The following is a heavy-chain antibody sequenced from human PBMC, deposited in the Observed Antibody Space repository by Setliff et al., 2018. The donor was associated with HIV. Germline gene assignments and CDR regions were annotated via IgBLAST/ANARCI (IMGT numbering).Heavy chain of an antibody. CDR3: ARVSRSGWFFDW. CDR2: INPNSGGT. CDR1: GYTFTGYY. D-gene: IGHD6-19*01. V-gene: IGHV1-2*06. Sequence: ASVKVSCKASGYTFTGYYMHWVRQAPGQGLEWMGRINPNSGGTNYAQKFQGRVTMTKDTSTSTAYMELRSLRSDDTAVYYCARVSRSGWFFDWWGQGSLVTVSS. J-gene: IGHJ4*02.